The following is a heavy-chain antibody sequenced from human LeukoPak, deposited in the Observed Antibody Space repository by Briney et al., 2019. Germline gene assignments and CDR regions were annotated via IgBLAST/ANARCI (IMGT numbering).Heavy chain of an antibody. Sequence: SETLSLTCTVSGGSISSSSYYWGWIRQPPGKGLEWIGSIYYSGSTYYNPSLKSRVTISVDTSKNQFSLKLSSVTAADTAVYYCARRAGPFDYWGQGTLVTVSS. J-gene: IGHJ4*02. V-gene: IGHV4-39*07. CDR1: GGSISSSSYY. CDR2: IYYSGST. CDR3: ARRAGPFDY. D-gene: IGHD6-19*01.